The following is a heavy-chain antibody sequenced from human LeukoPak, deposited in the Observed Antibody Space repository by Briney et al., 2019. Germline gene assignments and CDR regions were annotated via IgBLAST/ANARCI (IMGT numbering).Heavy chain of an antibody. CDR2: IIPILGIA. CDR3: ARDSVKGAYWFDP. J-gene: IGHJ5*02. D-gene: IGHD1-26*01. V-gene: IGHV1-69*04. CDR1: GGTFSSYA. Sequence: GASVKVSCKASGGTFSSYAISWVRQAPGQGLEWMGRIIPILGIANYAQKFQGRVTTTADKSTSTAYMELSSLRSEDTAVYYCARDSVKGAYWFDPWGQGSLVTVSS.